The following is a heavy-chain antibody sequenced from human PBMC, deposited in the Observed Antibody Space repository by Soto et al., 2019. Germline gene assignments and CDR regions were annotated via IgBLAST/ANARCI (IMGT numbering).Heavy chain of an antibody. J-gene: IGHJ4*02. D-gene: IGHD2-15*01. V-gene: IGHV3-23*01. CDR2: ITGGGGST. Sequence: PGGSLRLSCTAPGFTFSSYGMNWVRQAPGKGLEWVSGITGGGGSTYYTDSVKGRFTISRDNSKNTLYLQLTSLRVEDTAVYYCEKGYCSGGSCSAAHWGLGTLVTVSS. CDR3: EKGYCSGGSCSAAH. CDR1: GFTFSSYG.